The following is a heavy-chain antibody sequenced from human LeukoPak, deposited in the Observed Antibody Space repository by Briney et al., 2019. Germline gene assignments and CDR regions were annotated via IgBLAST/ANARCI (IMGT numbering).Heavy chain of an antibody. CDR2: IIPIFGTA. D-gene: IGHD3-22*01. Sequence: GASVKVSCKASGGTFSSYAISWVRQAPGQGLEWMGGIIPIFGTANYAQKFQGRVTITADESTSTAYMELSSLRSEDTAVYYCASRGYSQNWFDPWGQGTLVTVSS. CDR3: ASRGYSQNWFDP. V-gene: IGHV1-69*13. J-gene: IGHJ5*02. CDR1: GGTFSSYA.